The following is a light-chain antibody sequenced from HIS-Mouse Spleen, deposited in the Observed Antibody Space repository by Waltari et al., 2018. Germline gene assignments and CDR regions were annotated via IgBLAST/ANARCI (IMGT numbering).Light chain of an antibody. Sequence: EIVLTPSPATLSLSPGERATLSCRASQRVSSYLAWYQQKPCQGPRLLIYDASNMATGIPARFSGSGSGTDFTLTISSLEPEDFAVYYCQQRSNWPPYTFGQGTKLEIK. CDR3: QQRSNWPPYT. J-gene: IGKJ2*01. V-gene: IGKV3-11*01. CDR2: DAS. CDR1: QRVSSY.